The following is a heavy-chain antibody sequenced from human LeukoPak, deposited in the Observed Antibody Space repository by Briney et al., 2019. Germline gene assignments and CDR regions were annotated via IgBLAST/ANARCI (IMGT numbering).Heavy chain of an antibody. V-gene: IGHV7-4-1*02. Sequence: ASVKVSCKASGYIFTSYAMNWVRQAPGQGLEWMGWINTNTGNPTYAQGFTGRFVFSLDTSVSTAYLQISSLKAEDTAVYYCARDRRVIFGVVRALVYYGMDVWGQGTTVTVSS. J-gene: IGHJ6*02. CDR2: INTNTGNP. CDR1: GYIFTSYA. D-gene: IGHD3-3*01. CDR3: ARDRRVIFGVVRALVYYGMDV.